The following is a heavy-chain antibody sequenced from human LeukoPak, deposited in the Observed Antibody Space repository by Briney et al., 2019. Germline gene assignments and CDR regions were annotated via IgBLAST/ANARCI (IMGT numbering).Heavy chain of an antibody. CDR3: ATARYGAFEI. CDR2: IKQDGSEK. CDR1: GFTFSSYW. J-gene: IGHJ3*02. Sequence: GGSLRLSCAASGFTFSSYWMSWVRRAPGKGLEWVANIKQDGSEKNYVDSVKGRFTISRDNAKNSLYLQMNSLRVEDTAVYHCATARYGAFEIWGQGTMVTVSS. V-gene: IGHV3-7*01. D-gene: IGHD1-14*01.